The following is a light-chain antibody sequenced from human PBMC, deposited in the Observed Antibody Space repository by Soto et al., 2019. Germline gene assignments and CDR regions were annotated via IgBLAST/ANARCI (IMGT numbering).Light chain of an antibody. V-gene: IGKV3-11*01. J-gene: IGKJ1*01. CDR2: GAS. CDR3: QQHSHWPPWT. Sequence: EIVMTQSPATLSVSPGERATLSCRASQSVSSNLAWYQQKPGQAPRLLIYGASNRATGIPARFSGSGSGTDFTLTIRNLEPEDFAVYYCQQHSHWPPWTFGQGTRVEIQ. CDR1: QSVSSN.